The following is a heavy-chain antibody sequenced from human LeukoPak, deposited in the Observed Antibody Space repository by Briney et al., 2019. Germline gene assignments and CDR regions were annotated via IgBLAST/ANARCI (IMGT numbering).Heavy chain of an antibody. J-gene: IGHJ4*02. Sequence: GASVKVSCKASGYTFTSYYMHWVRQAPGQGLEWMAIINPSGSRISYAQKFQGRVTMTRDTSTSTVYMELSSLRSEDTAVYYCARDPRPSYDSSGYYYPGDYWGQGTLVTVSS. V-gene: IGHV1-46*01. CDR2: INPSGSRI. D-gene: IGHD3-22*01. CDR3: ARDPRPSYDSSGYYYPGDY. CDR1: GYTFTSYY.